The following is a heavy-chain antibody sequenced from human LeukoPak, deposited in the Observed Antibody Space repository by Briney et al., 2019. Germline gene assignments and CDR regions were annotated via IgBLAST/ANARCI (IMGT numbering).Heavy chain of an antibody. J-gene: IGHJ5*02. CDR3: ARDRGYYDSSGYYEVNWFDP. CDR2: IIPIFGTA. V-gene: IGHV1-69*01. Sequence: GASVNVSCKASGGTFSSYAISWVRQAPGQGLEWMGGIIPIFGTANYAQKFQGRVTITADESTSTAYMELSSLRSEDTAVYYCARDRGYYDSSGYYEVNWFDPWGQGTLVTVSS. D-gene: IGHD3-22*01. CDR1: GGTFSSYA.